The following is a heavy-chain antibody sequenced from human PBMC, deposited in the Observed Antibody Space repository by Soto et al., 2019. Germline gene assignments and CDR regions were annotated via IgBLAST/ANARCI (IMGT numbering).Heavy chain of an antibody. Sequence: GGSRRLSCAASGFTFSSYGMHWVRQAPGKGLEWVAVIWYDGSNKYYADSVKGRFTISRDNSKNTLYLQMNSVRAEDTAVYYCARDLPDIVVVPAAIIYFRFDPWGQGTLVTVSS. CDR1: GFTFSSYG. CDR2: IWYDGSNK. D-gene: IGHD2-2*01. J-gene: IGHJ5*02. CDR3: ARDLPDIVVVPAAIIYFRFDP. V-gene: IGHV3-33*01.